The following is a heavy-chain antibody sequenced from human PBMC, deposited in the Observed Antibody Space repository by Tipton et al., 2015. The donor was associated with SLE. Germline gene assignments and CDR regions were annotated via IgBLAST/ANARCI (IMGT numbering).Heavy chain of an antibody. CDR2: IRYDGTYK. D-gene: IGHD3-22*01. J-gene: IGHJ3*02. CDR3: AKNRDSSGYSDAFDI. V-gene: IGHV3-30*02. Sequence: SLRLSCVASGFTFSTYGIHWVRQAPGKGLEWVAFIRYDGTYKYYTDSVKGRFTVSRDNSRNTLYLQMNSLRAEDTAVYYCAKNRDSSGYSDAFDIWGQGTMVTVSS. CDR1: GFTFSTYG.